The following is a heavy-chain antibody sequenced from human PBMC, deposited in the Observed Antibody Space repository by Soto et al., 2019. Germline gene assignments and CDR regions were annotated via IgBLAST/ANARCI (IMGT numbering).Heavy chain of an antibody. J-gene: IGHJ4*02. Sequence: LRLSCAASGFTFSDYYMSWIRQAPGKGLEWVSYISSSGSTIYYADSVKGRFTISRDNAKNSLYLQMNSLRAEDTAVYYCARGRRDGYNYGYYFDYWGQGTLVTVSP. V-gene: IGHV3-11*01. CDR1: GFTFSDYY. CDR3: ARGRRDGYNYGYYFDY. CDR2: ISSSGSTI. D-gene: IGHD5-12*01.